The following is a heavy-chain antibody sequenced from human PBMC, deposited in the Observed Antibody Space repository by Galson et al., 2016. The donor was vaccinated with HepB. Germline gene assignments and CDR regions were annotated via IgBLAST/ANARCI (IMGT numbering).Heavy chain of an antibody. Sequence: QSGAEVKKAGESLKISCKASGYSFPYYWIGWVRQMPGKGLEWMGKIDPSDSYTNYSPSFQGHVTITADKSTNTAYLQWNSLKDPDTAIYYCARRASSGWYWRSDYCGQGSRVTVSS. CDR1: GYSFPYYW. CDR2: IDPSDSYT. D-gene: IGHD6-19*01. V-gene: IGHV5-10-1*01. CDR3: ARRASSGWYWRSDY. J-gene: IGHJ4*02.